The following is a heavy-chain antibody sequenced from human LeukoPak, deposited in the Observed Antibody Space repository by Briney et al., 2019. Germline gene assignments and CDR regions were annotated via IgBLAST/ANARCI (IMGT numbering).Heavy chain of an antibody. D-gene: IGHD3-22*01. V-gene: IGHV4-59*01. Sequence: PSETLSLTCTVSGGSISSYYWSWIRQPPGKGXXXXXXXXXXGSTNYNPSLKSRVTISVDTSKNQFSLKLSSVTAADTAVYYCARGDYYDSSGYYPYYYGMDVWGQGTTVTVSS. CDR3: ARGDYYDSSGYYPYYYGMDV. CDR1: GGSISSYY. CDR2: XXXXGST. J-gene: IGHJ6*02.